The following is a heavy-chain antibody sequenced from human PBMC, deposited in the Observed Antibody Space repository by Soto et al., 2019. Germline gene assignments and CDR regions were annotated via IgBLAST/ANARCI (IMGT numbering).Heavy chain of an antibody. CDR3: AREACSSTSCYFDY. J-gene: IGHJ4*02. CDR2: INSDGGRT. CDR1: GFTFRRHA. V-gene: IGHV3-23*01. Sequence: GGSLRLSSAASGFTFRRHAMTWVRQAPGKGLEWVSHINSDGGRTHYTDSVKGRFTISRDNSKNTLYLQMNSLRAEDTAVYYCAREACSSTSCYFDYWGQGTLVTVSS. D-gene: IGHD2-2*01.